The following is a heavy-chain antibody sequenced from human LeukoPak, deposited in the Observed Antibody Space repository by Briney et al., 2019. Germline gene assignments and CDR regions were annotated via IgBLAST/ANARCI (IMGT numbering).Heavy chain of an antibody. CDR3: ARDNYDSSGYYFD. CDR1: GFTFDDYA. Sequence: GSLRLSCAASGFTFDDYAIHWVRQAPGKGLEWVSLISGDSGSTYYADSVKGRFTISRDNRKKSLYLQMNSLRAEDTAVYYCARDNYDSSGYYFDWGQGTLVTVSS. CDR2: ISGDSGST. J-gene: IGHJ4*02. D-gene: IGHD3-22*01. V-gene: IGHV3-43*02.